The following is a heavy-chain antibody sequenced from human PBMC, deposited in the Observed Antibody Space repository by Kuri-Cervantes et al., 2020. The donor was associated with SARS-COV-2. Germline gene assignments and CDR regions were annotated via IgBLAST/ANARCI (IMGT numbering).Heavy chain of an antibody. V-gene: IGHV3-30*04. J-gene: IGHJ4*02. CDR1: GFTFSSYA. D-gene: IGHD6-13*01. Sequence: GGSLRLSCAASGFTFSSYAMHWVRQAPGKGLEWVAVISYDGRNKYYADSVKGRFTISRDNSKNTLYLQMNSLRAEDTAVYYCAKGIPGIAAAGDYWGQGTLVTVSS. CDR2: ISYDGRNK. CDR3: AKGIPGIAAAGDY.